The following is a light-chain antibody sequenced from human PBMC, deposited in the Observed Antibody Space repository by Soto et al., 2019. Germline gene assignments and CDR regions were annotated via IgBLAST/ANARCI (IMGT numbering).Light chain of an antibody. Sequence: QSALTQPASVSGSPGQSITISCTGTSSDVGGYNYVSWYQQHPGKAPKLMIYDVSNRPSGVSLRFSVSKSGNTASLTISGLRAEDEADYYCSSYTSSTYVVFGGGTKLTVL. J-gene: IGLJ2*01. CDR2: DVS. CDR1: SSDVGGYNY. CDR3: SSYTSSTYVV. V-gene: IGLV2-14*01.